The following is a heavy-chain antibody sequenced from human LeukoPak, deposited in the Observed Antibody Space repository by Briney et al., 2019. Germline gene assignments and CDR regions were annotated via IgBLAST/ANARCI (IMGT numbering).Heavy chain of an antibody. J-gene: IGHJ5*02. CDR2: IYYSGST. Sequence: PSETLSLTCTVSGGSISSYYWSWIRQPPGKGLEWIGYIYYSGSTYYNPSLKSRVTISVDTSKNQFSLKLSSVTAADTAVYYCARGPNYYSSGSQGFSWGQGTLVTVSS. CDR3: ARGPNYYSSGSQGFS. V-gene: IGHV4-30-4*08. CDR1: GGSISSYY. D-gene: IGHD3-10*01.